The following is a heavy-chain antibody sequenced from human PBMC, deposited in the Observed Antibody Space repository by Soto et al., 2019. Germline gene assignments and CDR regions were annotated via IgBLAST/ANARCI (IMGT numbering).Heavy chain of an antibody. D-gene: IGHD1-26*01. Sequence: ASVKVSCKASGYTFTDYYIHWVRQAPGQGLEWMGWLSPKSGSANFAQKFQGRVSMTRDTYITTAYMELRRLKSDDTAVYYCARGPYYCPAYGMDVWGQGTLVTVSS. CDR3: ARGPYYCPAYGMDV. CDR2: LSPKSGSA. CDR1: GYTFTDYY. V-gene: IGHV1-2*02. J-gene: IGHJ6*02.